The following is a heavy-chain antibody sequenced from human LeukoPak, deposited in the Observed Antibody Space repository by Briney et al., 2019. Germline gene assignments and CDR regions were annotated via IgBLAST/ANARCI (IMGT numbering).Heavy chain of an antibody. CDR1: GFTFSNYE. D-gene: IGHD2-2*01. Sequence: GGSLRLSCAASGFTFSNYEMNWVRQAPGKGLEWVSYISKSGRIIYYADSVKGRFIISRDDAKNSVYLQMNSLRAEDTAHYYCGRELVEPAAMEFDPWGQGTLVTVSS. CDR3: GRELVEPAAMEFDP. CDR2: ISKSGRII. V-gene: IGHV3-48*03. J-gene: IGHJ5*02.